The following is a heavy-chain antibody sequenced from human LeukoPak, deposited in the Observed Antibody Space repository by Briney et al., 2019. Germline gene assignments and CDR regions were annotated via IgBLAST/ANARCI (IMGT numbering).Heavy chain of an antibody. V-gene: IGHV4-59*08. Sequence: SETLSHTCTVSGGSISSHYWSWIRQPPGKGLEWLGYIYYTGSTNYNPSFKSRVTISLDTSKTQFSLKLTSVTAADTAVYYCARQSGGGSYYYFDYWGQGTLVTVSS. CDR3: ARQSGGGSYYYFDY. J-gene: IGHJ4*02. CDR1: GGSISSHY. D-gene: IGHD1-26*01. CDR2: IYYTGST.